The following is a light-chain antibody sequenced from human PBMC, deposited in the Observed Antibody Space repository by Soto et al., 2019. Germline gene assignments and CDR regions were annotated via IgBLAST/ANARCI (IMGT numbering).Light chain of an antibody. J-gene: IGLJ1*01. Sequence: QSALTQPASVSGSPGQSITISCSGTSSDVGDFNYVSWYQHHPDKAPKLIIYEVTNRPSGVSNRFSGSKSGNTASLTISGLQAEDEADYYCISFSSGVSLEVFGTGTKLTVL. V-gene: IGLV2-14*01. CDR3: ISFSSGVSLEV. CDR2: EVT. CDR1: SSDVGDFNY.